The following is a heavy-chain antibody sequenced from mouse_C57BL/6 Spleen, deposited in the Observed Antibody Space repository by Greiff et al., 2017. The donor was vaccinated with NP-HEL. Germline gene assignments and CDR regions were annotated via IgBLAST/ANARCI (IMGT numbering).Heavy chain of an antibody. CDR1: GYTFTSYW. V-gene: IGHV1-64*01. J-gene: IGHJ2*01. CDR3: ARIYYGSSYPYYFDD. D-gene: IGHD1-1*01. Sequence: QVQLKQPGAELVKPGASVKLSCKASGYTFTSYWMHWVKQRPGQGLEWIGMIHPNSGSTNYNEKFKSKATLTVDKSSSTAYMQLSSLTSEDSAVYYCARIYYGSSYPYYFDDWGQGTTLTVSS. CDR2: IHPNSGST.